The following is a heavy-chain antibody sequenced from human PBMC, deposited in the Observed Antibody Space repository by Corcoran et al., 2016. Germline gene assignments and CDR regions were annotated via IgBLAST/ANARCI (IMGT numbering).Heavy chain of an antibody. J-gene: IGHJ4*02. D-gene: IGHD3-22*01. Sequence: QVQLQESGPGLVKPSETLSLTCTVSGGSISSYYWSWIRQPPGKGLEWIGYIYYSGSTNYNPSLKSRVTISVDTSKNQFSLKLSSVTAADTAVYYCAKVGSGYDSSGSLDYWGQGTLVTVSS. CDR2: IYYSGST. CDR3: AKVGSGYDSSGSLDY. V-gene: IGHV4-59*01. CDR1: GGSISSYY.